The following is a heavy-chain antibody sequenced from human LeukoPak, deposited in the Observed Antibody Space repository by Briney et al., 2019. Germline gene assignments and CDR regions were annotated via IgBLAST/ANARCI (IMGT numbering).Heavy chain of an antibody. Sequence: SETLSLTCSVSGGSISNYYWSWIRQPARKGLEWIGRIYSNGRNNYDLSLSSRLAMSVDTSKNQFSLKLSSVTAADTAVYYCARDLSSRGVISLDYWGQGTLVTVSS. CDR1: GGSISNYY. CDR3: ARDLSSRGVISLDY. D-gene: IGHD3-10*01. J-gene: IGHJ4*02. V-gene: IGHV4-4*07. CDR2: IYSNGRN.